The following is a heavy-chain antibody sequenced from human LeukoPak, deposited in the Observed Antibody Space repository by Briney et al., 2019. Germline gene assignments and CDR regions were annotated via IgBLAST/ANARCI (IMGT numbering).Heavy chain of an antibody. Sequence: ASVKVSCKASGYTFTGYYMHWVRQAPGQGLEWMGWINPNSGGTNYAQKFQGRVTMTRDTSISTAYMELSRLRSDDTAVYYCARESTYCTNGVCYTRYFDYWGQGTLVTVSS. J-gene: IGHJ4*02. CDR2: INPNSGGT. D-gene: IGHD2-8*01. CDR3: ARESTYCTNGVCYTRYFDY. V-gene: IGHV1-2*02. CDR1: GYTFTGYY.